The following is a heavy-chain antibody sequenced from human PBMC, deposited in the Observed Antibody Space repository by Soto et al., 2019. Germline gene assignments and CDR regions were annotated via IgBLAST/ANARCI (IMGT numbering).Heavy chain of an antibody. CDR3: VREGRLLGAFDI. J-gene: IGHJ3*02. CDR2: IKQDGSKK. CDR1: GFSFSTYW. D-gene: IGHD2-15*01. Sequence: GGSLRLSCAASGFSFSTYWMNWVRQAPGKGLEWVADIKQDGSKKSYVDSVKGRFTISRDNAKNSLYLQMNSLRGEDTAVYYCVREGRLLGAFDIWGQGAMVTVSS. V-gene: IGHV3-7*01.